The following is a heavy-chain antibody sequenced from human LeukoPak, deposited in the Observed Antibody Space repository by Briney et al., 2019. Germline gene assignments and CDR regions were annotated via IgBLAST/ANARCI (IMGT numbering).Heavy chain of an antibody. D-gene: IGHD3-22*01. J-gene: IGHJ4*02. Sequence: SETLSLTCTVSGGSISSYHWSWIRQPPGKGLEWIGYISYSGGPNYNPSHKSRVTISVDTSKNQFSLKLTSVIAADTAVYYCAREYYGSSGYYNDYWGQGALVTVSS. CDR1: GGSISSYH. CDR3: AREYYGSSGYYNDY. V-gene: IGHV4-59*01. CDR2: ISYSGGP.